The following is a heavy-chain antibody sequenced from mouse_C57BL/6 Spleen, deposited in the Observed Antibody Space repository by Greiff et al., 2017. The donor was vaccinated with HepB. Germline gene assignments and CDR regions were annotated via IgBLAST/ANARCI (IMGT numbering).Heavy chain of an antibody. CDR1: GYTFTSYW. V-gene: IGHV1-64*01. J-gene: IGHJ4*01. CDR3: ASYYGSTYYAMDY. D-gene: IGHD1-1*01. CDR2: IHPNSGST. Sequence: VQLQQPGAELVKPGASVKLSCKASGYTFTSYWMHWVKQRPGQGLEWIGMIHPNSGSTNYNEKFKSKATLTVDKSSSTAYMQLKSLTSEDSAVYYCASYYGSTYYAMDYWGQGTSVTVSS.